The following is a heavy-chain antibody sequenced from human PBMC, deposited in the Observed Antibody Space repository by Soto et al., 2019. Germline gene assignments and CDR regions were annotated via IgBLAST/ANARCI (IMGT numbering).Heavy chain of an antibody. CDR2: ISYDGSNK. Sequence: QVQLVESGGGVVQPGRSLRLSCAASGFTFSSYAMHWVRQAPGKGLEWVAVISYDGSNKYYADSVKGRFTISRDNSKNPLYLQMNSLRAEDTAVYYCARDGRHYGSGSYYWFYFDYWGQGTLVTVSS. D-gene: IGHD3-10*01. CDR3: ARDGRHYGSGSYYWFYFDY. V-gene: IGHV3-30-3*01. J-gene: IGHJ4*02. CDR1: GFTFSSYA.